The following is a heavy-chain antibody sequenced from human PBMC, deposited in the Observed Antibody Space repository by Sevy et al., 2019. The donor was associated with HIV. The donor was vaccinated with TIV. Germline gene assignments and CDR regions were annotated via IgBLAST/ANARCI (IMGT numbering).Heavy chain of an antibody. V-gene: IGHV3-48*01. CDR3: AGHIVVVPAAHNWFDP. D-gene: IGHD2-2*01. Sequence: GGSLRLSCAASGFTFSSYSMNWVRQAPGKGLEWVSYISSSSSTIYYADSVKGRFTISRDNAKNSLYLQMNSLRAEDTAVYYCAGHIVVVPAAHNWFDPWGQGTLVTVSS. CDR2: ISSSSSTI. J-gene: IGHJ5*02. CDR1: GFTFSSYS.